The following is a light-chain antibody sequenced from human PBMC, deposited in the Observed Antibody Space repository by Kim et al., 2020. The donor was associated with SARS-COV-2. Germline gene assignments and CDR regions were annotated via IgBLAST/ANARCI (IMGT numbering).Light chain of an antibody. CDR2: DVN. Sequence: GQSVTISCTGTSSDVGGYNYVSWYQHHPGKAPKVMIYDVNERPSGVPDRFSGSKSGNTASLTISGLQADDEADYYCCSYAGSYTWVFGGGTKLTVL. V-gene: IGLV2-11*01. CDR1: SSDVGGYNY. J-gene: IGLJ3*02. CDR3: CSYAGSYTWV.